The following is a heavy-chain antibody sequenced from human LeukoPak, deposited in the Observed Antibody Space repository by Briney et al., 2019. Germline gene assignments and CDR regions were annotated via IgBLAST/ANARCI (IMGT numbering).Heavy chain of an antibody. J-gene: IGHJ4*02. D-gene: IGHD4-23*01. CDR2: IYYSGST. CDR1: GGSISSYY. V-gene: IGHV4-59*01. Sequence: SETLSLTCTVSGGSISSYYWSWIRQPPGKGLEWIGYIYYSGSTNYNPSLKSRVTISVDTSKNQFSLKLSSVTAADTAVYYCARASAPYGGNDYWGQGTLVTVSS. CDR3: ARASAPYGGNDY.